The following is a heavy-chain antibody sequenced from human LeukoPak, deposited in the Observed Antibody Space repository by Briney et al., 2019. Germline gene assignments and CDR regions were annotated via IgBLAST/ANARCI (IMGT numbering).Heavy chain of an antibody. D-gene: IGHD6-13*01. CDR1: GYTFTSYY. CDR2: INPSGGST. CDR3: ARARGLGAAGDAFDI. V-gene: IGHV1-46*01. Sequence: ASVKVSCKASGYTFTSYYMHWVRQAPGQGLEWMGIINPSGGSTSYAQKFQGRVTMTRDTSTSTVYMELSSLRSEDTAVYYCARARGLGAAGDAFDIWGQGTMVTVSS. J-gene: IGHJ3*02.